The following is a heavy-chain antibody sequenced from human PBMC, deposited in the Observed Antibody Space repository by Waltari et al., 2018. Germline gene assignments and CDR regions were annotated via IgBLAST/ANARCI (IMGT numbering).Heavy chain of an antibody. CDR2: VHHSGTT. D-gene: IGHD5-12*01. V-gene: IGHV4-34*01. J-gene: IGHJ4*02. CDR1: GDTISGYY. CDR3: ARGGGFSGHDSHYFDF. Sequence: QVPLQQRGAGLLRPAEILSLSCGVQGDTISGYYWSWIRQAPGKGLQRIGQVHHSGTTNYNPSLKNRLNISGDRSKNQIYLRLTSVTAADTGVYCCARGGGFSGHDSHYFDFWGQGDLVTVSS.